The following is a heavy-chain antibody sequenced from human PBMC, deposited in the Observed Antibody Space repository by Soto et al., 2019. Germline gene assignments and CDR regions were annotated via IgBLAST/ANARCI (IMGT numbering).Heavy chain of an antibody. V-gene: IGHV3-21*01. CDR2: ISSSSSYI. Sequence: GGSLRLSCAASGFTFSSYSMNWVRQAPGKGLEWVSSISSSSSYIYYADSVKGRFTISRDNAKNSLYLQMNSLRAGDTAVYYCARDPTYCSSTSCYGFYYYYYMDVWGKGTTVTVPS. D-gene: IGHD2-2*01. J-gene: IGHJ6*03. CDR3: ARDPTYCSSTSCYGFYYYYYMDV. CDR1: GFTFSSYS.